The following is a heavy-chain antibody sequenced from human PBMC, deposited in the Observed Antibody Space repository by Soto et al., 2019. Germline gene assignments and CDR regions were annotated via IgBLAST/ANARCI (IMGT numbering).Heavy chain of an antibody. CDR1: GFTFSSYA. D-gene: IGHD1-1*01. V-gene: IGHV3-23*01. CDR2: ISGSGDDT. CDR3: ANPIPKTGTTFGF. J-gene: IGHJ4*02. Sequence: PGGSLRLSCAASGFTFSSYAMSWVRQAPGKGLEWVSAISGSGDDTFYADSMKGRFTISRDNSKDTLYLQINSLRAEDTAVYYCANPIPKTGTTFGFWGQGPLVTVSS.